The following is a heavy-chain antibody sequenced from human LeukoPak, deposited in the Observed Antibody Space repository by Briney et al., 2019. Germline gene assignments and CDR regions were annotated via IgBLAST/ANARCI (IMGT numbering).Heavy chain of an antibody. J-gene: IGHJ6*02. D-gene: IGHD2-2*01. CDR1: RFTFSSYA. CDR2: ISGSGGST. CDR3: AKDSIVVVPAARYYYYGMDV. Sequence: GGSLRLSCAASRFTFSSYAMSWVRQAPGKGLEWVSAISGSGGSTYYADSVKGRFTISRDNSKNTLYLQMNSLRAEDTAVYYCAKDSIVVVPAARYYYYGMDVWGQGTTVTVSS. V-gene: IGHV3-23*01.